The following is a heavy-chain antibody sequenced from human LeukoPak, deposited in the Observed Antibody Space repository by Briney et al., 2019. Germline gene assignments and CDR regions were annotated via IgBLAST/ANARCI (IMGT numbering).Heavy chain of an antibody. CDR1: GYTLTELS. CDR3: ATDARGVRGVMSMALWFDP. Sequence: AASVKVSCKVSGYTLTELSMRWVRQAPGKGLEWMGGFDPEDGETIYAQKFQGRVTMTEDTSTDTAYMELSSLRSEDTAVYYCATDARGVRGVMSMALWFDPWGQGTLVTVSS. J-gene: IGHJ5*02. CDR2: FDPEDGET. V-gene: IGHV1-24*01. D-gene: IGHD3-10*01.